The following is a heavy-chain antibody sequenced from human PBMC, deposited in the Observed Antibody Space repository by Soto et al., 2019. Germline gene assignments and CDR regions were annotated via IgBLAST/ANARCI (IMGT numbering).Heavy chain of an antibody. CDR3: ARETMITFGGVIVFDAFDI. CDR2: IYTSGST. J-gene: IGHJ3*02. D-gene: IGHD3-16*02. V-gene: IGHV4-4*07. CDR1: GGSISSYY. Sequence: SETLSLTCTVSGGSISSYYWSWIRQPAGKGLEWIGRIYTSGSTNYNPSLKSRVTMSVDTSKNQFSLRLSSVTAADTAVYYCARETMITFGGVIVFDAFDIWGQGTMVTVSS.